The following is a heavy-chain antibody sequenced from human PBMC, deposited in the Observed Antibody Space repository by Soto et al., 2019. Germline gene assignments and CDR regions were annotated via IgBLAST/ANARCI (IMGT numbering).Heavy chain of an antibody. V-gene: IGHV3-23*01. D-gene: IGHD5-12*01. CDR1: GFTFSSYA. CDR2: ISGSGGST. Sequence: PGGSLRLSCAASGFTFSSYAMSWVRQAPGKGLEWVSAISGSGGSTYYADSVKGRLTISRDNSKNTLYLQMNSLRAEDTAVYYCAKAAGDIVATPGGFDYYYYYMDVWGKGTTVTAP. J-gene: IGHJ6*03. CDR3: AKAAGDIVATPGGFDYYYYYMDV.